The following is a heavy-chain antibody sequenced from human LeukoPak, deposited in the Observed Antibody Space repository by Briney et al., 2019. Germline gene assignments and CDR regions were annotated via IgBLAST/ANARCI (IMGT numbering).Heavy chain of an antibody. CDR2: ISAYNGNT. V-gene: IGHV1-18*04. D-gene: IGHD3-22*01. CDR1: GYTFTNYY. CDR3: ARVWVEYYYDSSGYSRPKVSAFDI. Sequence: ASVKVSCKASGYTFTNYYIHWVRQAPGQGLEWMGWISAYNGNTNYPQKLQGRVTMTTDTSTSTAYMELRSLRSDDTAVYYCARVWVEYYYDSSGYSRPKVSAFDIWGQGTMVTVSS. J-gene: IGHJ3*02.